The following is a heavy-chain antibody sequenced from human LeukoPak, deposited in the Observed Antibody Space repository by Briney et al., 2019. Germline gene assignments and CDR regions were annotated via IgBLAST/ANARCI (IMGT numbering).Heavy chain of an antibody. CDR3: ARGRYGGWTDFDY. CDR2: IYSGGST. Sequence: GGSLRLSCAASGFTVSSNYMSWVRQAPGKGLEWVSVIYSGGSTYYADSVKGRFTISRDNAKNSLYLQMNSLRAEDTAVYYCARGRYGGWTDFDYWGQGTLVTVSS. CDR1: GFTVSSNY. D-gene: IGHD6-19*01. J-gene: IGHJ4*02. V-gene: IGHV3-53*01.